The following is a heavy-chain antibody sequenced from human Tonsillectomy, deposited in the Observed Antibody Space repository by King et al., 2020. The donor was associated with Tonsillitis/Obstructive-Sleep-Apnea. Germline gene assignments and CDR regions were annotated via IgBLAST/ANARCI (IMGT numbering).Heavy chain of an antibody. D-gene: IGHD7-27*01. CDR2: ISYDGSNK. Sequence: VQLVESGGGVVQPGRSLRLSCAASGFTFSSYAMHWVRQAPGKGLEWVAVISYDGSNKYCADSVKGRFTISRDNSKSTLYLQMNSLRTEDTSVYYCARGGTGDPFDYWGQGTLVTVSS. V-gene: IGHV3-30*04. CDR1: GFTFSSYA. CDR3: ARGGTGDPFDY. J-gene: IGHJ4*02.